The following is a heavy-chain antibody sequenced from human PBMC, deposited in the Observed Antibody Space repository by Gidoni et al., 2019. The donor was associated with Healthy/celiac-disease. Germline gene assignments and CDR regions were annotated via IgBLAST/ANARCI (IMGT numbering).Heavy chain of an antibody. CDR2: ISAYNGNT. D-gene: IGHD2-2*02. CDR1: GYTFTSNG. J-gene: IGHJ4*02. CDR3: ARDLRDLVVVPAAIVVAYFDY. V-gene: IGHV1-18*01. Sequence: QVQLVQSGAEVTKPGASVKVSCKASGYTFTSNGISWVRLAPGQGLEWMGCISAYNGNTNYAQKLQGRVNMTTDTSTSTAYMELRSLRSDDTAVYYCARDLRDLVVVPAAIVVAYFDYWGQGTLVTVSS.